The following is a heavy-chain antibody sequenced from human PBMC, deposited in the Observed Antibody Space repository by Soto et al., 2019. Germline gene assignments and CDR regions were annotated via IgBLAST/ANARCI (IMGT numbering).Heavy chain of an antibody. D-gene: IGHD3-10*01. V-gene: IGHV3-48*02. Sequence: EVQLVESGGGLVQPGGSLRLSCAASGFTFSSYSMNWVRQAPGKGLEWVSYISSSSSTIYYADSVKGRFTISRDNAKNSLYLQMNSLRDEDTAVYYCATYAKYYYGSGSYYPSYGGVDPWGQGTLVTVSS. J-gene: IGHJ5*02. CDR3: ATYAKYYYGSGSYYPSYGGVDP. CDR1: GFTFSSYS. CDR2: ISSSSSTI.